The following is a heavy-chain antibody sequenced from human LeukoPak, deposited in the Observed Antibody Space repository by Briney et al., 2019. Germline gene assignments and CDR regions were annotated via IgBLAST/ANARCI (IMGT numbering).Heavy chain of an antibody. V-gene: IGHV3-11*04. CDR1: RFTFSDYY. J-gene: IGHJ4*02. CDR3: AVAASGDY. D-gene: IGHD2-15*01. Sequence: AGGSLRLSCAASRFTFSDYYMNWIRQAPGKGLEWVSYISGSGSTIHYADSVKGRFTISRDNAKNSLYLQMNSLRVEDTAVYYCAVAASGDYWGQGTLVTVSS. CDR2: ISGSGSTI.